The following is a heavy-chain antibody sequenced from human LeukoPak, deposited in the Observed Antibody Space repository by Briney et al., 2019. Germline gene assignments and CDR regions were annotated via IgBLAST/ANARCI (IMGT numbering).Heavy chain of an antibody. J-gene: IGHJ3*02. CDR1: GYSFTSYA. CDR2: INAGNGNT. CDR3: ARARYSSGWWALDAFDI. V-gene: IGHV1-3*01. D-gene: IGHD6-19*01. Sequence: GASVKVSCTASGYSFTSYAMHWVRQAPGQRLEWMGWINAGNGNTKYSQKFQGRVTITRDTSASTAYMELSSLRSEDTAVYYCARARYSSGWWALDAFDIWGQGTMVTVSS.